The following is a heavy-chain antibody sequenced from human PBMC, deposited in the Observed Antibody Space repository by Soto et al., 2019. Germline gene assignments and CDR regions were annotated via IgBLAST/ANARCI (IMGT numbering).Heavy chain of an antibody. J-gene: IGHJ5*01. CDR2: IFHSGIT. CDR3: ARDRYFYDSRGYYRTLDS. Sequence: SETLSLTCFISGGSFSNDYWTWIRQSPGKGLEWIGYIFHSGITDYNPSVKSRVTISIDKSRNLFSLNLTSVTAADTAVYYCARDRYFYDSRGYYRTLDSWGQGTLATVST. D-gene: IGHD3-22*01. V-gene: IGHV4-59*01. CDR1: GGSFSNDY.